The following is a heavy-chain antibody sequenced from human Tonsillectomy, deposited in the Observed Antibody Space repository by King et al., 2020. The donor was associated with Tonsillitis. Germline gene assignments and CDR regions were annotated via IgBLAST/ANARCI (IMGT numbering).Heavy chain of an antibody. CDR1: GFTFSSYG. D-gene: IGHD2-21*02. CDR3: AKEWHIVVVTARPPFDY. V-gene: IGHV3-30*18. Sequence: VQLVQSGGGVVQPGRSLRLSCAASGFTFSSYGMHWVRQAPGKGLEWVAVISYDGSNKYYADSVKGRFTISRDNSKNTLYLQMNSLRVGDTAVYYCAKEWHIVVVTARPPFDYWGQGTLVIVSS. J-gene: IGHJ4*02. CDR2: ISYDGSNK.